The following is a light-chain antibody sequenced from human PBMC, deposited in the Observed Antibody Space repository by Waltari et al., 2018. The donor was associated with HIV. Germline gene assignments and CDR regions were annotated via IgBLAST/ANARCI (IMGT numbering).Light chain of an antibody. V-gene: IGLV3-21*04. CDR3: QVWDSSSGVV. CDR1: NIGRQS. J-gene: IGLJ2*01. Sequence: SYVLTHSPSVPVAPGKTARITCGGNNIGRQSVHWYQQKPGQAPVLVIYYDSDRPSGIPERFSGSNSGNTATLTISRVEAGDEADYYCQVWDSSSGVVFGGGTRLTVL. CDR2: YDS.